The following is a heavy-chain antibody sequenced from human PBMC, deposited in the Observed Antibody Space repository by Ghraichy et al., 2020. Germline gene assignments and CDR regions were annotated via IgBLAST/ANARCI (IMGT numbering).Heavy chain of an antibody. D-gene: IGHD4-17*01. CDR3: ARVVIAGPDDSYGDDGLIA. J-gene: IGHJ4*02. CDR1: GYTFTGYY. Sequence: ATVKVSCKASGYTFTGYYMHWVRQAPGQGLEWMGWINPNSGGTNYAQKFQGRVTMTRDTSISTAYMELSRLRSDDTAVYYCARVVIAGPDDSYGDDGLIAWGQGTLVTVSS. V-gene: IGHV1-2*02. CDR2: INPNSGGT.